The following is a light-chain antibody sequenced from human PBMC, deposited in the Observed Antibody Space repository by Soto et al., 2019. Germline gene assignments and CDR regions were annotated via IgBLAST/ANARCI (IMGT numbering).Light chain of an antibody. J-gene: IGLJ2*01. CDR2: DVS. CDR3: SSYTSSSTLGVV. CDR1: SSDVGGYNY. V-gene: IGLV2-14*01. Sequence: QSVLTQPASESGSPGQSITISCTGTSSDVGGYNYVSWYQQHPGKAPKLMIYDVSNRPSGVSNRFSGSKSGNTASLTISGLQAEDEADYYCSSYTSSSTLGVVFGGGTKLTVL.